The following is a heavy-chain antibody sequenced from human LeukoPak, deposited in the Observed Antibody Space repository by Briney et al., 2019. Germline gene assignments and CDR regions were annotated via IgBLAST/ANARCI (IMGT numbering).Heavy chain of an antibody. CDR2: TNPNSGGT. J-gene: IGHJ6*03. Sequence: GASVKVSCKASGYTFTGYYMHWVRQAPGQGLEWMGWTNPNSGGTNYAQKFQGRVTMTRDTSISTAYMELSRLRSDDTAVYYCAREGYCSSTSCYRNYYYYMDVWGKGTTVTVSS. CDR1: GYTFTGYY. V-gene: IGHV1-2*02. D-gene: IGHD2-2*01. CDR3: AREGYCSSTSCYRNYYYYMDV.